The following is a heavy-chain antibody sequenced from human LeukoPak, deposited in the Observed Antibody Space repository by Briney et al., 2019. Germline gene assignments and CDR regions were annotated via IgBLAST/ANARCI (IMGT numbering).Heavy chain of an antibody. CDR3: ERNGYSYGSLDYFDY. V-gene: IGHV3-30*03. CDR1: GFSFSSYG. Sequence: GGSLRLSCAASGFSFSSYGMHWVRQAPGKGLEWVAVISYAGSSKLYADSVKGRFTLSRDNSKNTLYLQMNSLSAEDTAVYYCERNGYSYGSLDYFDYWGQGTLVTVSS. J-gene: IGHJ4*02. D-gene: IGHD5-18*01. CDR2: ISYAGSSK.